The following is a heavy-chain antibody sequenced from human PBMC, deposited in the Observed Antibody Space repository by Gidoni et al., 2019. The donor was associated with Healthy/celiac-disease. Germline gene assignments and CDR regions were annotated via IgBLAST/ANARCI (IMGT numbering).Heavy chain of an antibody. CDR3: AKDPFLTGGPAVDY. J-gene: IGHJ4*02. V-gene: IGHV3-23*01. D-gene: IGHD7-27*01. CDR1: GFTFSSYA. Sequence: EVQLLESGGGLVQPGGSLRLPCAASGFTFSSYAMSWVRQAPGKGLEWVSAISGSGGSTYYADSVKGRFTISRDNSKNTLYLQMNSLRAEDTAVYYCAKDPFLTGGPAVDYWGQGTLVTVSS. CDR2: ISGSGGST.